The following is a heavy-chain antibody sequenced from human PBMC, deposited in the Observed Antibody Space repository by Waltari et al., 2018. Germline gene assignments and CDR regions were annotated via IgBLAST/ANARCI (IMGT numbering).Heavy chain of an antibody. CDR1: GGSISSYY. Sequence: QVQLQESGPGLVKPSETLSLTCTVSGGSISSYYWSWIRQPPGKGLEWIGYIYYSGSTNYNPALKSRVTISVDTSKNQFSLKLSSVTAADTAVYYCAREEKYCTNGVCYSGLFDYWGQGTLVTVSS. V-gene: IGHV4-59*01. D-gene: IGHD2-8*01. CDR2: IYYSGST. J-gene: IGHJ4*02. CDR3: AREEKYCTNGVCYSGLFDY.